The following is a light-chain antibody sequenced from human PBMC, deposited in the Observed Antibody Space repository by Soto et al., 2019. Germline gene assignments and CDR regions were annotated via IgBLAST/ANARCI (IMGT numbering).Light chain of an antibody. CDR1: QGISSY. V-gene: IGKV1-9*01. CDR2: AAS. CDR3: QQLNSYPLGT. Sequence: DIKMTQSPSSLSASVRDRVTITCRASQGISSYLAWYQQKPGKAPKLLIYAASTLQSGVPSRFSGSGSGTDFTLTISSLQPEDFATYYCQQLNSYPLGTFGQGTKVDI. J-gene: IGKJ1*01.